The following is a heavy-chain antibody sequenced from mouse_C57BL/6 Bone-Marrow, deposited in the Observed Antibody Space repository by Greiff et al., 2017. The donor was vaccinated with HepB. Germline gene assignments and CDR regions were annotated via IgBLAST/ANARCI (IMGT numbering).Heavy chain of an antibody. D-gene: IGHD1-1*01. CDR2: IYPRSGNT. CDR1: GYTFTSYG. Sequence: VKLVESGAELARPGASVKLSCKASGYTFTSYGISWVKQRTGQGLEWIGEIYPRSGNTYYNEKFKGKATLTADKSSSTAYMELRSLTSEDSAVYFCARAFYYYGSSPFAYWGQGTLVTVSA. J-gene: IGHJ3*01. V-gene: IGHV1-81*01. CDR3: ARAFYYYGSSPFAY.